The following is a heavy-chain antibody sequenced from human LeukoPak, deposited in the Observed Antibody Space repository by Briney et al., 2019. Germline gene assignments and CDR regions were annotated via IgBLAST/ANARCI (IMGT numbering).Heavy chain of an antibody. CDR1: GGSFSGYY. J-gene: IGHJ5*02. CDR3: ARAEVLAARPIAFDP. V-gene: IGHV4-4*08. Sequence: SETLSLTCAVYGGSFSGYYWSWIRQPPGKGLEWIGRIYTSGSTNYNPSLKSRVTISVDTSKNQFSLKLSSVTAADTAVYYCARAEVLAARPIAFDPWGQGTLVTVSS. D-gene: IGHD6-6*01. CDR2: IYTSGST.